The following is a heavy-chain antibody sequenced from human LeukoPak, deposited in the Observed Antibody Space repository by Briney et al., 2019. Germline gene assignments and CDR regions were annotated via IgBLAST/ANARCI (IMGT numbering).Heavy chain of an antibody. CDR2: IWYDGSNK. CDR1: GFTFSSYG. D-gene: IGHD3-3*01. J-gene: IGHJ4*02. V-gene: IGHV3-33*01. CDR3: ARGDYCDFWSGYQNAFDY. Sequence: GGSLRLSCAASGFTFSSYGMHWVRQAPGKGLEWVAVIWYDGSNKYYADSVKGQFTISRDNSKNTLYLQMNSLRAEDTAVYYCARGDYCDFWSGYQNAFDYWGQGTLVTVSS.